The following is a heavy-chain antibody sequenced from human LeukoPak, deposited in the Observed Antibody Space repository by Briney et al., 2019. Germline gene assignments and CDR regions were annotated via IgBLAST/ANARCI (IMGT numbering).Heavy chain of an antibody. CDR3: ARDWRRGYSYGFTTSGFDY. CDR2: MISSSNDK. D-gene: IGHD5-18*01. J-gene: IGHJ4*02. V-gene: IGHV3-21*01. Sequence: TGGSLRLSCAASGFTFSTNTMNWVRQAPGKGLEWVSSMISSSNDKYYADSVKGRFTTSRDNAKNSLYLQMNSLRAEDTAVYYCARDWRRGYSYGFTTSGFDYWGQGTLVTVSS. CDR1: GFTFSTNT.